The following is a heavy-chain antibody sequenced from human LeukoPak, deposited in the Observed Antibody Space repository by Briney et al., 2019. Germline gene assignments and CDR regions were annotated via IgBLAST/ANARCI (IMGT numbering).Heavy chain of an antibody. Sequence: ASVKVSCKASGYTFTSYYMHWVRQAPGQGLEWMGIINPSGGSISYAQKFQGRVTMTRDTSTSTVYMELSSLRSEDTAVYYCARESPNYDILTGYYMSPFDYWGQGTLVTVSS. CDR1: GYTFTSYY. CDR2: INPSGGSI. J-gene: IGHJ4*02. D-gene: IGHD3-9*01. CDR3: ARESPNYDILTGYYMSPFDY. V-gene: IGHV1-46*01.